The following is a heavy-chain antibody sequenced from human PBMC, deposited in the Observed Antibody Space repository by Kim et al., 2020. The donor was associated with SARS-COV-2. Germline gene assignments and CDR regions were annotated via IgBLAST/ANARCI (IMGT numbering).Heavy chain of an antibody. J-gene: IGHJ4*02. D-gene: IGHD5-18*01. CDR3: ARGRGGYSYGYVY. V-gene: IGHV4-34*01. Sequence: NPSLKSRVPISVDTSKNQFSRKLSSVTAADTAVYYCARGRGGYSYGYVYWGQGTLVTVSS.